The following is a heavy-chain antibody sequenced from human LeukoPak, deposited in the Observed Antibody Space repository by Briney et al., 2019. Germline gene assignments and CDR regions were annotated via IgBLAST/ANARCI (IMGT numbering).Heavy chain of an antibody. CDR1: GISLSNYA. CDR2: ISERGGST. CDR3: AKRGVVIRGILVIGYHQEAYHYDF. Sequence: TGGSLRLSCVVSGISLSNYAMTWVRQAPGEGLEWVSYISERGGSTTYADSVKGRFTISRDTSLNTLYLQMNNLRGEDTAVYFCAKRGVVIRGILVIGYHQEAYHYDFWGQGVLVTVSS. V-gene: IGHV3-23*01. J-gene: IGHJ4*02. D-gene: IGHD3-10*01.